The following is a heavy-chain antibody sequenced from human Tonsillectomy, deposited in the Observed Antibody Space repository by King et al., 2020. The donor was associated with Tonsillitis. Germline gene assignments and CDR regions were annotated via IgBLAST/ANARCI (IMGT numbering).Heavy chain of an antibody. Sequence: QLVQSGGGLVKPGGSLKLSCEASGFTFSDYYMSWVRQAPGKGLEWVSYISSSGSTKNYADSVKGRFTISRDNAKNSLYLKMNSLKAEDTAVYYCASYDSSGYYFEYWGQGTLVTVSS. V-gene: IGHV3-11*01. CDR2: ISSSGSTK. CDR1: GFTFSDYY. D-gene: IGHD3-22*01. CDR3: ASYDSSGYYFEY. J-gene: IGHJ4*02.